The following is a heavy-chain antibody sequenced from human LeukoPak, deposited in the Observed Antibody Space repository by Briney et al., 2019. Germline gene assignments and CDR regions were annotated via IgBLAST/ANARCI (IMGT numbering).Heavy chain of an antibody. Sequence: GRSLRLSCAASGFTFDDYAMHWVRQAPGKGLEWVSGISWNSGSIGYADSVKGRFTISRDNAKSTLYLQMNSLRAEDTAVYYCARGAYHAYYHDVWGQGTLVTVSS. CDR1: GFTFDDYA. J-gene: IGHJ4*02. V-gene: IGHV3-9*01. D-gene: IGHD3-16*01. CDR3: ARGAYHAYYHDV. CDR2: ISWNSGSI.